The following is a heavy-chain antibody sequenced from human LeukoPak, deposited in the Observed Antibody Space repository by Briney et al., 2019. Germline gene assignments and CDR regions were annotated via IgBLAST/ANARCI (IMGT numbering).Heavy chain of an antibody. CDR1: GYTFTSYG. CDR3: ARAILTGWFDP. V-gene: IGHV1-18*01. D-gene: IGHD3-9*01. Sequence: EASVKVSCKASGYTFTSYGVSWVRQAPGQGLEWMGWISAYNGNTNYAQKLQGRVTMTTDTSTSTAYMELRSLRSDDTAVYYCARAILTGWFDPWGQGTLVTVSS. CDR2: ISAYNGNT. J-gene: IGHJ5*02.